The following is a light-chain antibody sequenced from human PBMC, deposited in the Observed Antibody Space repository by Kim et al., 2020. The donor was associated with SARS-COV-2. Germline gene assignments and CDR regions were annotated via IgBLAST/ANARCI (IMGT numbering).Light chain of an antibody. V-gene: IGKV3-20*01. Sequence: LSPGERATLSCRASQSVSSSYLAWYQQKPGQAPRLLIYGASSRAAGIPDRFSGSGSGTDFTLAIGRLEPEDFAVYYCQQYGISPLTFGGGTKVEI. CDR1: QSVSSSY. CDR3: QQYGISPLT. J-gene: IGKJ4*01. CDR2: GAS.